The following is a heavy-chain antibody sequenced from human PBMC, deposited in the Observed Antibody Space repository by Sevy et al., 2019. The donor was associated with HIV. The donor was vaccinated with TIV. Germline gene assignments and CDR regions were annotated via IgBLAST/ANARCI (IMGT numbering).Heavy chain of an antibody. CDR1: GFTFSDYY. D-gene: IGHD3-16*01. CDR2: ISGSSSAI. J-gene: IGHJ4*02. CDR3: VGRPYSSAYSWSYHFDY. Sequence: GGSLRLSCAASGFTFSDYYMSWIRQAPGKGLEWISYISGSSSAIVYADSVKGRFAISRNNAKNSLYLHMDNLTAEDTAVYFCVGRPYSSAYSWSYHFDYWGQGTLVTVSS. V-gene: IGHV3-11*01.